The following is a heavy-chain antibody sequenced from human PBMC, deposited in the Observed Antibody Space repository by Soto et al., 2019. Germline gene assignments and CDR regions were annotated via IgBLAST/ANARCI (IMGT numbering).Heavy chain of an antibody. CDR3: ARDRFSYGLGRY. V-gene: IGHV3-48*01. Sequence: EVQLVESGGGLVQPGGSLRLSCAASGFTFSAYNMNWVRQAPGKGLEWVSYISSSSTTIYYADSVKGRFTISRDNAKNSLDLPMNSSRAEVTAVYYCARDRFSYGLGRYWGQGNLVTVSS. D-gene: IGHD5-18*01. CDR1: GFTFSAYN. CDR2: ISSSSTTI. J-gene: IGHJ4*02.